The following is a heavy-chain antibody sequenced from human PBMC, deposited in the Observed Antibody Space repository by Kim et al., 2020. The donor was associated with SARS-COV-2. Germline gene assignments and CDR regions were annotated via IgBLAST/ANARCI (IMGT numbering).Heavy chain of an antibody. D-gene: IGHD3-9*01. CDR3: SRAGRVILGDILTGYFRGGGWDTEYYFAY. V-gene: IGHV1-46*01. CDR1: GYTFTSYY. Sequence: ASVKVSCKASGYTFTSYYMHWVRQAPGQGLEWMGIINPSGGSTSYAQKFQGRVTMTRDTSTRKVYMELSRLRSEDTDVYYCSRAGRVILGDILTGYFRGGGWDTEYYFAYWGQGTLVTVSS. CDR2: INPSGGST. J-gene: IGHJ4*02.